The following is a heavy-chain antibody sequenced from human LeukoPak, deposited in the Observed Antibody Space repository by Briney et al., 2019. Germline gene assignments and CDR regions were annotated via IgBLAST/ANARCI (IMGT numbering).Heavy chain of an antibody. J-gene: IGHJ4*02. CDR2: IYHSGST. Sequence: SETLSLTCAVYIGSFSGYDWTWIRQPPGKGLEWIGSIYHSGSTYYNPSLKSRVTISVDTSKNQFSLKLSSVAAADTAVYYCARVRAVARYVDYWGQGTLVTVSS. D-gene: IGHD6-19*01. V-gene: IGHV4-34*01. CDR3: ARVRAVARYVDY. CDR1: IGSFSGYD.